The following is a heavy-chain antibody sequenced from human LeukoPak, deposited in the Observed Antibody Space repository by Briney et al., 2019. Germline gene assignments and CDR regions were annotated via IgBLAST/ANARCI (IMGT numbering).Heavy chain of an antibody. J-gene: IGHJ5*02. Sequence: AGESLKISCKGSGYRFTSYWIGWVRQKPGKGLEWMGIIYPGDSDTRYSPSFQGQVTISADKSISTAYLQWSSLKASDTAIYYCARRGYSSGWYWFDPWGQGTLVTVSS. CDR1: GYRFTSYW. D-gene: IGHD6-19*01. V-gene: IGHV5-51*01. CDR3: ARRGYSSGWYWFDP. CDR2: IYPGDSDT.